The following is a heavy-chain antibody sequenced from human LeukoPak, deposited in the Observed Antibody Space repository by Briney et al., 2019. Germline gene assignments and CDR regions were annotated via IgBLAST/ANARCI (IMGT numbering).Heavy chain of an antibody. D-gene: IGHD6-6*01. CDR2: IWYDGSNK. Sequence: GGSLRLSGAASGFTFSTYGMHWVRQAPGKGLEWVAVIWYDGSNKYYADSVKGRFTISRDNSKNTLYLQMNSLRAEDTAMYYCARDFTLYGSFSWFDYWGQGTLVTVSS. V-gene: IGHV3-33*01. J-gene: IGHJ4*02. CDR3: ARDFTLYGSFSWFDY. CDR1: GFTFSTYG.